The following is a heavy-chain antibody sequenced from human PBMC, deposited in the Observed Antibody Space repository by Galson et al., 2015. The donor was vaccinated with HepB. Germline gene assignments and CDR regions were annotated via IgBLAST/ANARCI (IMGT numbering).Heavy chain of an antibody. CDR3: AKSTGAYYDSIGYSRYFDL. D-gene: IGHD3-22*01. J-gene: IGHJ2*01. CDR2: ISGSGGST. CDR1: GFTFSSYA. Sequence: SMRLSCAASGFTFSSYAMSWVRQAPGKGLEWVSAISGSGGSTYYADSVKGRFTISRDNSKNTLYLQMNSLRAEDTAVYYCAKSTGAYYDSIGYSRYFDLWGRGTLVTVSS. V-gene: IGHV3-23*01.